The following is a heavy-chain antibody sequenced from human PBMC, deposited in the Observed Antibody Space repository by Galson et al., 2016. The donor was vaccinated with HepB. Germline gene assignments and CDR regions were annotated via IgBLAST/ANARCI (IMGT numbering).Heavy chain of an antibody. CDR2: ISGYNGNT. Sequence: SVKVSCKASGYTFSSYGISWVRQAPGQGLEWMGWISGYNGNTNYAQRLQGRVTMTTDTSTSTAYMELRSLRSDDTAVYYCARDGEQWPVDYWGQGTLVTVSS. V-gene: IGHV1-18*04. CDR1: GYTFSSYG. D-gene: IGHD6-19*01. CDR3: ARDGEQWPVDY. J-gene: IGHJ4*02.